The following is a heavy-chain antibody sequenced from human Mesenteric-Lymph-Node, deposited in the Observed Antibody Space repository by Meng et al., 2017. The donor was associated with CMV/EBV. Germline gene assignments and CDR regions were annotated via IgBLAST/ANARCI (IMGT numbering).Heavy chain of an antibody. D-gene: IGHD3-3*01. J-gene: IGHJ5*02. CDR2: INHSGST. Sequence: SETLSLTCTVSSVSGGSIATFYWSWIRQPPGKGLEWIGEINHSGSTNYNPSLKSRVTISVDTSKNQFSLKLSSVTAADTAVYYCARAGDDFWSGYLFSGSRLDPWGQGTLVTVSS. CDR3: ARAGDDFWSGYLFSGSRLDP. CDR1: SVSGGSIATFY. V-gene: IGHV4-34*01.